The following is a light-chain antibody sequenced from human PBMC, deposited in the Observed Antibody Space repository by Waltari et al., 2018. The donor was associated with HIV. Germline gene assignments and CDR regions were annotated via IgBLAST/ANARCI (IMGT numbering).Light chain of an antibody. CDR1: SSNIGADYH. CDR3: QSYDSSLSAWV. J-gene: IGLJ3*02. Sequence: QSVLTQPPSLSGAPGQTVTISCTGTSSNIGADYHVHWYQQLPGTAPKLLIYGNTIRPSGCPARFSGSKSGASASLASTGLQADDEADYYCQSYDSSLSAWVFGGGTKLTVL. V-gene: IGLV1-40*01. CDR2: GNT.